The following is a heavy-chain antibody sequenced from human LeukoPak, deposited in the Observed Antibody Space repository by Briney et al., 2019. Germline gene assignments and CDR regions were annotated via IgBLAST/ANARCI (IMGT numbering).Heavy chain of an antibody. D-gene: IGHD6-19*01. J-gene: IGHJ4*02. CDR1: GFTFSTYA. V-gene: IGHV3-23*01. CDR2: ISVSVGTT. Sequence: GSQRLSCEASGFTFSTYAMSWVRRAPGKGLEWVSGISVSVGTTYYADSVKGRFTISRDNAKNSLYLQMNSLRAEDTALYYCTRARRTYSSGPFDYWGQGTLVTVSS. CDR3: TRARRTYSSGPFDY.